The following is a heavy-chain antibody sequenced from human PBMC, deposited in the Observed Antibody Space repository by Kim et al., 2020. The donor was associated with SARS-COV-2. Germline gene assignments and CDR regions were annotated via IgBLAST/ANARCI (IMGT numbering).Heavy chain of an antibody. CDR2: IYTSGST. J-gene: IGHJ4*02. Sequence: SETLSLTCTVSGGSISSGSYYWSWIRQPAGKGLEWIGRIYTSGSTNYNPSLKSRVTISVDTSKNQFSLKLSSVTAADTAVYYCARTIRYYDSSGYSEFDYWGQGTLVTVSS. CDR3: ARTIRYYDSSGYSEFDY. CDR1: GGSISSGSYY. D-gene: IGHD3-22*01. V-gene: IGHV4-61*02.